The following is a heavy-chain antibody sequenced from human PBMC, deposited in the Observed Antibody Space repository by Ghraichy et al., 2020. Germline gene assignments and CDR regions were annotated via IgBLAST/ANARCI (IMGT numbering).Heavy chain of an antibody. CDR1: GFTFSDYA. V-gene: IGHV3-23*01. CDR2: ISGSGGRT. J-gene: IGHJ2*01. CDR3: AKGANYGDVTVYWYFDL. Sequence: GGSLRLSCAASGFTFSDYAMSWVRQAPGKGLEWVSAISGSGGRTYYADSVKGRFTISRDNSKNTLYLQMNSLRAEDTAVYYCAKGANYGDVTVYWYFDLWGRGTLVTVSS. D-gene: IGHD4-17*01.